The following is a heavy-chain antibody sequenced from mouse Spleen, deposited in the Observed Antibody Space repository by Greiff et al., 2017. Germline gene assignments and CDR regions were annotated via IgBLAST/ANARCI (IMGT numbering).Heavy chain of an antibody. Sequence: VKVVESGAELVRPGTSVEVSCKASGYAFTNYLIEWVKQRPGQGLEWIGVINPGSGGTNYNEKFKGKATLTADKSSSTAYMQLSSLTSDDSAVYFCARSDGNSYYAMDYWGQGTSVTVSS. CDR3: ARSDGNSYYAMDY. D-gene: IGHD2-1*01. J-gene: IGHJ4*01. CDR1: GYAFTNYL. CDR2: INPGSGGT. V-gene: IGHV1-54*01.